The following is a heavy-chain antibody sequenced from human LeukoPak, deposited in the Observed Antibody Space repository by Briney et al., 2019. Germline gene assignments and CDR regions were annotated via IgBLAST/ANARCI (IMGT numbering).Heavy chain of an antibody. D-gene: IGHD1-26*01. J-gene: IGHJ5*02. Sequence: ASVKVSCKASGYTFTSYYMHWVRQAPGQGLEWMGLINPTGGSTGYAQKFQGRVTMTRDMSTSTDYMELSSLRSEDTAIYSCARDNSVGDNAWWFDPWGQGTLATVSS. V-gene: IGHV1-46*01. CDR1: GYTFTSYY. CDR2: INPTGGST. CDR3: ARDNSVGDNAWWFDP.